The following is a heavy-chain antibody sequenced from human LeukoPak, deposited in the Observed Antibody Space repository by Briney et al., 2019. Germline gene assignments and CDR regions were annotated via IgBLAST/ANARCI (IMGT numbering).Heavy chain of an antibody. CDR2: INTDGSST. V-gene: IGHV3-74*01. CDR3: ARDQGDYVWGSYRSQYFDY. Sequence: GGSLRLSCAASGFTFSSYWMHWVRQAPGKGLVWVSRINTDGSSTSYADSVKGRFTISRDNAKNSLYLQMNSLRAEDTAVYYCARDQGDYVWGSYRSQYFDYWGQGTLVTVSS. D-gene: IGHD3-16*02. J-gene: IGHJ4*02. CDR1: GFTFSSYW.